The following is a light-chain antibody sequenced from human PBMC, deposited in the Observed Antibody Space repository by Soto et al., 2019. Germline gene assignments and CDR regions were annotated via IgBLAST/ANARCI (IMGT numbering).Light chain of an antibody. V-gene: IGKV1-39*01. CDR1: QSISSY. CDR2: AAS. J-gene: IGKJ4*01. CDR3: QRSYSNPP. Sequence: DIQMTQSPSSLSASVGDRVTITCRASQSISSYLNWYQQKPGKAPKLLIYAASSLQSGVPSRFSGSGSGTDFTLTISRLQTEDFATYYWQRSYSNPPFGGGTKVEI.